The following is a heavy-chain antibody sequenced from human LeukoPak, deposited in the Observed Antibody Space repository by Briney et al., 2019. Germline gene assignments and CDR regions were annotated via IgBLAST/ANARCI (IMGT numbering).Heavy chain of an antibody. D-gene: IGHD6-13*01. CDR2: ISSNSNYM. V-gene: IGHV3-21*01. J-gene: IGHJ4*02. Sequence: GGSLRLSCAGSGFTFSTYVMSWVRQAPGKGLEWVSCISSNSNYMYYADSLKGRFTISRDNSKNSLYLQMNSLRAEDTAVYYCARVYSSSWQIDSWGQGTLVTVSS. CDR3: ARVYSSSWQIDS. CDR1: GFTFSTYV.